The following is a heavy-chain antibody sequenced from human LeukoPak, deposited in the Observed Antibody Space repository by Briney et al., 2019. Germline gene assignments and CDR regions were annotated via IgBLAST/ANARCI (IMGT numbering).Heavy chain of an antibody. CDR3: AATFYGPGETTPDY. D-gene: IGHD1-7*01. CDR1: GFTFTSSA. V-gene: IGHV1-58*02. Sequence: GASVKVSCKASGFTFTSSAMQWVRQARGQRLEWIGWIVVGSGNTNYAQKFQERVTITRDMSTSTAYMGLSSLRSEDTAVYYCAATFYGPGETTPDYWGQGTLVTVSS. CDR2: IVVGSGNT. J-gene: IGHJ4*02.